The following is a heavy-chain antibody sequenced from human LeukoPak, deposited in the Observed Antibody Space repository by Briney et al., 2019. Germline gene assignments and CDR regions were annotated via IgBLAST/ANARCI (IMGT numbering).Heavy chain of an antibody. J-gene: IGHJ4*02. CDR3: AKRHYDFWSGYQNQMYYFDY. CDR1: GFTFSSYA. Sequence: GGSLRLSCAASGFTFSSYAMSWVRQAPGKGLEWVSAISGSGVSTYCADSVKGRFTISRDNSKNTLYLQMNSLRAEDTAVYYCAKRHYDFWSGYQNQMYYFDYWGQGTLVTVSS. D-gene: IGHD3-3*01. V-gene: IGHV3-23*01. CDR2: ISGSGVST.